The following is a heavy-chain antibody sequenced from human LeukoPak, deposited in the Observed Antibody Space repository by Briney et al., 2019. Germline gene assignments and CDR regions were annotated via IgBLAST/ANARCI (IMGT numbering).Heavy chain of an antibody. J-gene: IGHJ6*03. CDR3: ARSDVLRYFDWLPNPIYYYYYYMDV. V-gene: IGHV7-4-1*02. Sequence: ASVKVSCKASGYTFTSYAMNWVRQAPGQGLEWMGWINTNTGNPTYAQGFTGRFVFSLDTSVSTAYLQISSLKAEDTAVYYCARSDVLRYFDWLPNPIYYYYYYMDVWGKGTTVTVSS. CDR1: GYTFTSYA. D-gene: IGHD3-9*01. CDR2: INTNTGNP.